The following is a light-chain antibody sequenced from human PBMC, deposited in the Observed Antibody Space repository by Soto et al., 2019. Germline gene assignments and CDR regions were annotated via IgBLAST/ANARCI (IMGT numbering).Light chain of an antibody. CDR3: QKYNSDPRT. CDR1: QTISSW. J-gene: IGKJ1*01. V-gene: IGKV1-5*03. CDR2: KAS. Sequence: DIQMTQSPSTLSGSVGDRVTITCRASQTISSWLAWYQQKPGKAPKLLIYKASTLKSGVPSRFSGSGSGTEFTLTISGLQPEDVATYYCQKYNSDPRTFGQGTKVDIK.